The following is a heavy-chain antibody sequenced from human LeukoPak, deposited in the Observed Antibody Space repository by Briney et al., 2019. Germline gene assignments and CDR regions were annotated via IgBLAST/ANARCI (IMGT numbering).Heavy chain of an antibody. D-gene: IGHD1-26*01. J-gene: IGHJ4*02. Sequence: GGSLRLSCAASGFTFSSYSMNWVRQAPGKGLEWVSSISSSSSYIYYADSVKGRFTISRDNAKNSLYLQMNSLRAEDTAVYYCARGMYSGSYTGYFDYWGQGTLVTVSS. CDR2: ISSSSSYI. V-gene: IGHV3-21*01. CDR1: GFTFSSYS. CDR3: ARGMYSGSYTGYFDY.